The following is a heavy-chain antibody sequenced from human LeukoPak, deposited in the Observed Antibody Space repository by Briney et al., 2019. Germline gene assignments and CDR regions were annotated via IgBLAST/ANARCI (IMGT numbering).Heavy chain of an antibody. CDR1: GYIFIDYQ. J-gene: IGHJ6*03. Sequence: ASVKVSCKTSGYIFIDYQLNWVRQAPGEGLEWMAWINPNGGGTKYAQKFQDRLTMTWDTSISTAYMELNTLTSDDTAVYYCARDPSRDYYYYMDVWGKGTTVTVSS. CDR2: INPNGGGT. V-gene: IGHV1-2*02. CDR3: ARDPSRDYYYYMDV.